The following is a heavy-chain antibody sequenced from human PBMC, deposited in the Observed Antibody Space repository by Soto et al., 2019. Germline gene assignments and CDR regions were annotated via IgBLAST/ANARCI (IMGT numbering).Heavy chain of an antibody. CDR1: GFTFSSYG. CDR2: ISNDGNRK. V-gene: IGHV3-30*18. CDR3: AKDIYNGGHQLGADY. Sequence: QVKVVESGGGVVQPGGSLRLSCTASGFTFSSYGMHWVRQAPGKGLEWVAVISNDGNRKWYIDPVKGRFTISKDNSKNTLHLEMNTVRTEDTAMYYCAKDIYNGGHQLGADYWGQGTLVTGSS. D-gene: IGHD2-2*01. J-gene: IGHJ4*02.